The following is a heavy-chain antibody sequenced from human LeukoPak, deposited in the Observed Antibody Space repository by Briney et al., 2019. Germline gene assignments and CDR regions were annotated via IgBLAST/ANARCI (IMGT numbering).Heavy chain of an antibody. D-gene: IGHD1-26*01. J-gene: IGHJ4*02. CDR1: RFNFDDCA. Sequence: GGSLRLSCAASRFNFDDCATHWVRPAPRKGLEWVSGISWNSGNIGYADSLKGRFTISRDNAKNSLYLQMNSLRAEDTALYYCAKGREPKKIAYYFDSWGQGTLVTVSS. V-gene: IGHV3-9*01. CDR3: AKGREPKKIAYYFDS. CDR2: ISWNSGNI.